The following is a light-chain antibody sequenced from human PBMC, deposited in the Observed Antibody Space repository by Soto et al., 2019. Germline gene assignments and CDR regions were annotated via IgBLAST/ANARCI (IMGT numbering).Light chain of an antibody. V-gene: IGKV1-27*01. CDR3: QKCKVAPFT. J-gene: IGKJ4*01. CDR1: QSLSSW. CDR2: AAS. Sequence: DIQMTKSPSTLSASVGARVTITCPASQSLSSWLAWYQQKPGKVPKLLVYAASTLQSGVPSRFSGSGAGTDFTLTISSLQPEDVATYYCQKCKVAPFTFGGGAKVDIK.